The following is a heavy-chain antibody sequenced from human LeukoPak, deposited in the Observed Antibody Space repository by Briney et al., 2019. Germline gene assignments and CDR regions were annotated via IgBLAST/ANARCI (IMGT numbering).Heavy chain of an antibody. V-gene: IGHV3-48*02. D-gene: IGHD3-10*01. CDR1: GFTFSGNS. J-gene: IGHJ4*02. CDR3: ARFGHYSFDY. CDR2: ISSSSATI. Sequence: PGGSLRLSCAASGFTFSGNSMNWVRQAPGKGLEWVSYISSSSATIYYADSVKGRFTISRDNAKNSLYLQMNSLRDEDTAVYYCARFGHYSFDYWGQGTLVTVSS.